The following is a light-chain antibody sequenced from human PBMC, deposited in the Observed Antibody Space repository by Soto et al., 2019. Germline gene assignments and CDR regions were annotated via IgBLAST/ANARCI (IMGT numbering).Light chain of an antibody. CDR1: SSDVGGYNY. CDR2: DVT. CDR3: ISFTSRQIYV. J-gene: IGLJ1*01. Sequence: QSALTQPASVTGSPGQSITISCTGTSSDVGGYNYVSWYQQHPRRAPKLIIYDVTNRPSGISNRFSGSKSGNTASLTLSGLRTEDDADYYCISFTSRQIYVFGPGNKVTVL. V-gene: IGLV2-14*03.